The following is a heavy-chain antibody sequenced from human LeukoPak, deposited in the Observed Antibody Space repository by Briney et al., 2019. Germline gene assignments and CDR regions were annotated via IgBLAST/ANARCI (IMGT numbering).Heavy chain of an antibody. CDR1: GYTFTGYY. D-gene: IGHD3-3*01. CDR2: INPNSGGT. V-gene: IGHV1-2*02. J-gene: IGHJ4*02. CDR3: ARVYEGY. Sequence: ASVKVSCKASGYTFTGYYMHWVRQAPGQGLEWMGWINPNSGGTNYAQKIQGRVTMTRDTSISTAYMELSRLRSDDTAVYYCARVYEGYWGQGTLVTVSS.